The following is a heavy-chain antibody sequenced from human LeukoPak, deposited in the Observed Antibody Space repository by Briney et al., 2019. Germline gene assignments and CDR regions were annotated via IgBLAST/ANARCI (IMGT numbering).Heavy chain of an antibody. CDR1: GGSFSGYY. CDR3: ARRGIYWYFDL. Sequence: SETLSLTCAVYGGSFSGYYWSWIRQPPGKGLEWIGSMYYSGAPYYNPSLKSRLSISVDTSKNHFSLRLTSVTAADTAVYYCARRGIYWYFDLWGRGTLVTVSS. J-gene: IGHJ2*01. CDR2: MYYSGAP. D-gene: IGHD6-25*01. V-gene: IGHV4-34*01.